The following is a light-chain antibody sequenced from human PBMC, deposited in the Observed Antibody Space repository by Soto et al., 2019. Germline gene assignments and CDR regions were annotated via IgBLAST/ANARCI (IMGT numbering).Light chain of an antibody. CDR3: QKYNSAPLT. CDR2: AAS. Sequence: DIQMTQSPSSLSASVGDRVTSTCRASQGITNYLAWYQQKPGKVPKLLIYAASSLQSGFPPRFSGSGSGTDFTLTITSLQPEDAATYYCQKYNSAPLTFGGGTKVDIK. J-gene: IGKJ4*01. CDR1: QGITNY. V-gene: IGKV1-27*01.